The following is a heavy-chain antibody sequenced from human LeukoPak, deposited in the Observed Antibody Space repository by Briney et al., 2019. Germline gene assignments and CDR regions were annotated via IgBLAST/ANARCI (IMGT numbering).Heavy chain of an antibody. Sequence: EASVKVSCKASGGTFSSYAISWVRQAPGQGLEWMGGIIPIFGTANYAQKFQGRVTISADESTSTAYMELSSLRSEDTAVYYCAKGFYGSRYWYFDRWGRGTPVTVSS. D-gene: IGHD3-10*01. V-gene: IGHV1-69*01. CDR1: GGTFSSYA. CDR3: AKGFYGSRYWYFDR. J-gene: IGHJ2*01. CDR2: IIPIFGTA.